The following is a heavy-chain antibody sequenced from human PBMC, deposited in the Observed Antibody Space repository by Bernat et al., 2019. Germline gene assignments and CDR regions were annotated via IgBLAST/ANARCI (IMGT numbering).Heavy chain of an antibody. Sequence: EVQLVESGGGLVKPGGSLRLSCAASGFTFSSYTMSWVRQAPGTGLEWVAFISSNINYIYYADSVQGRFTISRDSAKNSRYLQMSSLRAEDTAVYYCARGRQHVDSDGFDIWGQGTMVTVSS. CDR2: ISSNINYI. CDR1: GFTFSSYT. D-gene: IGHD6-6*01. J-gene: IGHJ3*02. CDR3: ARGRQHVDSDGFDI. V-gene: IGHV3-21*01.